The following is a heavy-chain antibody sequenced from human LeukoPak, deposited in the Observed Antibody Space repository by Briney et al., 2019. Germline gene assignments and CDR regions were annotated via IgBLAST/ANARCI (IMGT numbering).Heavy chain of an antibody. Sequence: PSETLSLTCTVSGGSISSSSYYWGWIRQPPGKGLEWIGSIYYSGSTYYDPSLKSRVTISVDTSKNQFSLKLSSVTAADTAVYYCARGRNDFWSGYIDAFDIWGQGTMVTVSS. D-gene: IGHD3-3*01. V-gene: IGHV4-39*01. CDR3: ARGRNDFWSGYIDAFDI. J-gene: IGHJ3*02. CDR1: GGSISSSSYY. CDR2: IYYSGST.